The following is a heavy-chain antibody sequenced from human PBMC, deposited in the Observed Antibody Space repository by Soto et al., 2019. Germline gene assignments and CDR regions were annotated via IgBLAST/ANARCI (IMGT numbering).Heavy chain of an antibody. Sequence: PSETLSLTCTFSGGSISGSSYYWVWIRQPPGKGLEWIGTISNSGSTYSNPSLKSRLTISVDKSKNQFSLKLSSVTAADTAVYYCARGGTYYSDSSGYYNPGAAFDPWGQGTLVTLSS. CDR2: ISNSGST. D-gene: IGHD3-22*01. V-gene: IGHV4-39*07. J-gene: IGHJ5*02. CDR1: GGSISGSSYY. CDR3: ARGGTYYSDSSGYYNPGAAFDP.